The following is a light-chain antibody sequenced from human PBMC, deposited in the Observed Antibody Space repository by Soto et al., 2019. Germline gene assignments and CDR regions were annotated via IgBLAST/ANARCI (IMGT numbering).Light chain of an antibody. CDR3: QQYYNTPIT. CDR2: WAS. Sequence: DIVMTQSPDSLAVSLGERATINCKSSRSVLYSSNNKNYLSWYQQKPGQPPKLLTLWASTRASGVPDRFSGSGSGTDFTLTISSLQAEDVAVYYCQQYYNTPITFGQGTRLEI. V-gene: IGKV4-1*01. CDR1: RSVLYSSNNKNY. J-gene: IGKJ5*01.